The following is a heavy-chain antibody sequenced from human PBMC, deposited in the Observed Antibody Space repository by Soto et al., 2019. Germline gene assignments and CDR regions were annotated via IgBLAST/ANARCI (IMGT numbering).Heavy chain of an antibody. Sequence: XGSLILSGAASGVTFSDFWMSLVRQAPGKGLQWVANINQDGSGKYYVDAVKGRFTVSRDNAKNSLYLQMNSLRAEDTAVYYCASGDDFHYWGQGTLVTVHS. J-gene: IGHJ4*02. CDR1: GVTFSDFW. CDR2: INQDGSGK. CDR3: ASGDDFHY. V-gene: IGHV3-7*01.